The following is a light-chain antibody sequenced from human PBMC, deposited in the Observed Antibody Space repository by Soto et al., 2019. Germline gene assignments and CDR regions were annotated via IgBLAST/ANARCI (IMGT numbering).Light chain of an antibody. CDR2: QAS. J-gene: IGKJ4*01. CDR3: QQYISFPLS. Sequence: DIQMTQSPSTLSASIGDRVTITCRASQSISVWLAWYRQKPGQAPEVLISQASTLARGVPSRFSGRGSGTEFTLSISSLQPDDAATYYCQQYISFPLSLGGGTKVEI. V-gene: IGKV1-5*03. CDR1: QSISVW.